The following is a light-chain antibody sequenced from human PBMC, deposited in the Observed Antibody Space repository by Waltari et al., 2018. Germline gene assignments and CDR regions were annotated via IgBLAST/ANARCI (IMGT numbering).Light chain of an antibody. Sequence: DIQMTQSPSTLPASVGDRVTITCRASQSISTWLAWYQQKPGKAPKLLIYKASSSERGVQSRFRGSGSGTEFTLTISNLQPDAFATYYCQQYNSYSPWAFGPGTEVEIK. CDR3: QQYNSYSPWA. CDR2: KAS. CDR1: QSISTW. V-gene: IGKV1-5*03. J-gene: IGKJ1*01.